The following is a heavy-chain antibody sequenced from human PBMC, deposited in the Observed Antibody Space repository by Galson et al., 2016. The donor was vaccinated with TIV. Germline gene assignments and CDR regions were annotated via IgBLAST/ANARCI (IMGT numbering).Heavy chain of an antibody. CDR2: INTNTGNP. Sequence: SVKVSCKASGYSFSRHALNWVRQAPGQGLEWMGWINTNTGNPMYAQGFTGRFVFSLDTSVSTAYLQISSLKAEDTAVYYCARDRYCSSVSCSFDNSWFDPWGKGTTVTINS. CDR1: GYSFSRHA. CDR3: ARDRYCSSVSCSFDNSWFDP. V-gene: IGHV7-4-1*02. J-gene: IGHJ5*02. D-gene: IGHD2-2*01.